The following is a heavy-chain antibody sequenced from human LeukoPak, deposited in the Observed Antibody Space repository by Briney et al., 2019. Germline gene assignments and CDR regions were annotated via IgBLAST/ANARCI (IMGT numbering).Heavy chain of an antibody. J-gene: IGHJ3*02. V-gene: IGHV3-64D*06. D-gene: IGHD2-15*01. CDR1: GFTLSTYD. CDR2: ISSNGGGT. CDR3: VKPGSFRWGHDTFDI. Sequence: PGGSLRLSCSASGFTLSTYDMYWVRQAPGKGLEYVSAISSNGGGTYYADSVKGRFTISRDNSKNTLYLQMSSLRAEDTALYYCVKPGSFRWGHDTFDIWGQGTMVTVSS.